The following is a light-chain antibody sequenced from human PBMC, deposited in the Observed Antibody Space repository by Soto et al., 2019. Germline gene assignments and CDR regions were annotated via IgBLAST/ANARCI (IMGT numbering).Light chain of an antibody. V-gene: IGKV1-17*03. CDR2: GAS. J-gene: IGKJ5*01. CDR1: QGIHKY. Sequence: DIQMTQSPSAMSASVGDRVTITCRASQGIHKYLAWFQQKPGKVPKRLIYGASSLQSGVPSRFSRSGSGTEFTVTIGSLQPEDFATYYCLQHNFYPPTFGQGTRLE. CDR3: LQHNFYPPT.